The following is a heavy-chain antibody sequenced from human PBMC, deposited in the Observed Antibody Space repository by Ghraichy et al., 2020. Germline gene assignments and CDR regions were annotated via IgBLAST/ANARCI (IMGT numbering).Heavy chain of an antibody. CDR3: AKGADFWSGPYYYYCMDV. Sequence: GESLNISCAASGFTFSSYAMSWVRQAPGKGLEWVSAISGSGGSTYYADSVKGRFTISRDNSKNTLYLQMNSLRAEDTAVYYCAKGADFWSGPYYYYCMDVWGQGTTVTVSS. CDR1: GFTFSSYA. CDR2: ISGSGGST. J-gene: IGHJ6*02. V-gene: IGHV3-23*01. D-gene: IGHD3-3*01.